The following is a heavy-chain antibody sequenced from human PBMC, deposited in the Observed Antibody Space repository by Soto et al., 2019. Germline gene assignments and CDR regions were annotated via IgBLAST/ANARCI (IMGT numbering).Heavy chain of an antibody. J-gene: IGHJ4*02. Sequence: GESLKISCKGSGYTFTSYWIAWVRQMPGKGLEWMGIIYPGNSDTRYSPSFQGQVTLSAEQSINTAYLQWSSLKASDTATYYCVRPDSSGYYPDHWGQGTLVTVSS. CDR3: VRPDSSGYYPDH. CDR1: GYTFTSYW. CDR2: IYPGNSDT. V-gene: IGHV5-51*01. D-gene: IGHD3-22*01.